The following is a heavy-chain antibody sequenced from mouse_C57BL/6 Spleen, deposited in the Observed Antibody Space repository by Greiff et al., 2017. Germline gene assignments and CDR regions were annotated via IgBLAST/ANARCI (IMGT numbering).Heavy chain of an antibody. CDR2: IDPSDSYT. J-gene: IGHJ2*01. CDR3: ATVSRYFDY. CDR1: GYTFTSYW. D-gene: IGHD1-1*01. V-gene: IGHV1-69*01. Sequence: QVQLQQSGAELVMPGASVKLSCKASGYTFTSYWMHWVKQRPGQGLEWIGEIDPSDSYTNYNQKFKGKSTLTVDKSSSTAYMQLSSLTSEDSAVYYCATVSRYFDYWGQGTTLTVSS.